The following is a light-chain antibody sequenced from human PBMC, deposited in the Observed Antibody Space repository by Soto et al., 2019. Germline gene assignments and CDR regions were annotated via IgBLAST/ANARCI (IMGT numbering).Light chain of an antibody. J-gene: IGKJ1*01. CDR2: GAS. Sequence: EIVLTQSPGTLSLSPGERATLSCRASQSVTSSYLAWWQQRPGQAPRLLIYGASSRATGIPDRFSGSGSGTDFTLTISRLEPEDFAVYYCQQYGSSPPWTFGQGTKVDIK. CDR1: QSVTSSY. CDR3: QQYGSSPPWT. V-gene: IGKV3-20*01.